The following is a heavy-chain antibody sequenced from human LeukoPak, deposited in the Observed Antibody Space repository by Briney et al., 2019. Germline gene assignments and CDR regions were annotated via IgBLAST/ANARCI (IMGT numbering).Heavy chain of an antibody. CDR2: TRDKARGYTT. CDR1: GVTLSDHH. D-gene: IGHD6-25*01. J-gene: IGHJ3*02. CDR3: ARDGAAGDNSAFDI. V-gene: IGHV3-72*01. Sequence: PGRSLRLSCAASGVTLSDHHMDWVRQAPGKGLEWVGRTRDKARGYTTEYAASVEGRFTISRDDSRTLVYLQMNSLKTEDTAVYFCARDGAAGDNSAFDIWGQGTVVTVSS.